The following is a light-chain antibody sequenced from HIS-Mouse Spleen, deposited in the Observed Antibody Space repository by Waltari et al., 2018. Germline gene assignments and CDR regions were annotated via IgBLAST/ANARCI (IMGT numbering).Light chain of an antibody. V-gene: IGLV2-23*01. Sequence: QSALTQPASVSGSPGPAITISCTGTSTAVGSYNLVSWYQQPPGKAPKLMIYEGSKRPSGVSNRFSGSKSGNTASLTISGLQAEDEADYYCCSYAGSSTWVFGGGTKLTVL. J-gene: IGLJ3*02. CDR1: STAVGSYNL. CDR3: CSYAGSSTWV. CDR2: EGS.